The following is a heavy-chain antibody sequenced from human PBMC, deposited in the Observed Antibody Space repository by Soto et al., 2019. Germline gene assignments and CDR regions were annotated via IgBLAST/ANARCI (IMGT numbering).Heavy chain of an antibody. CDR1: GFTFSSYE. CDR2: ISSRGSTI. V-gene: IGHV3-48*03. Sequence: EVQLVESGGGLVQPGGSLRLSCAASGFTFSSYEMNWVRQAPGKGLDWVSYISSRGSTIYYADSVKGRFTISRDNAKNSLYLQMNSLRAEDTAVYYCARDKVVITEARYDYYGMDVWGQGTTVTVSS. D-gene: IGHD3-22*01. CDR3: ARDKVVITEARYDYYGMDV. J-gene: IGHJ6*02.